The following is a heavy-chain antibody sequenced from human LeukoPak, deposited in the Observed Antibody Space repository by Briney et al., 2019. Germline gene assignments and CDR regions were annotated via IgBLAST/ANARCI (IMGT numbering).Heavy chain of an antibody. CDR2: IIPTFGTA. V-gene: IGHV1-69*13. CDR1: GGTFSSYA. J-gene: IGHJ5*02. D-gene: IGHD2-2*01. Sequence: RASVKVSCTASGGTFSSYAISWVRQAPGQGLEWMGGIIPTFGTAKYAQKFQGRVTITADESTSTAYMELSSLRSEDTAVYYCARDRRSRYCSSTRCYLGCFDPWGQGTLVTVSS. CDR3: ARDRRSRYCSSTRCYLGCFDP.